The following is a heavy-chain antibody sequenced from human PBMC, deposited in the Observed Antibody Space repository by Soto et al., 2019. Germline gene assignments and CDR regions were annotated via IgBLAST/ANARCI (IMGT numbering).Heavy chain of an antibody. V-gene: IGHV3-11*06. J-gene: IGHJ6*02. CDR3: ARDRVSSGYRHMDV. Sequence: GGSLRLSCAASGFTFSDYYMSWIRQAPGKGLEWVSYISSSSSYTNCADSVKGRFTISRDNAKNSLYLQMNSLRAEDTAVYYCARDRVSSGYRHMDVWGQGTTVTVSS. CDR1: GFTFSDYY. CDR2: ISSSSSYT. D-gene: IGHD3-22*01.